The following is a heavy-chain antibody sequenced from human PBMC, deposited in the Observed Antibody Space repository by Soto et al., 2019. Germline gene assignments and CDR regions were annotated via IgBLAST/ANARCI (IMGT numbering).Heavy chain of an antibody. J-gene: IGHJ4*02. CDR3: ANPWVRRRTDRHPRFEY. CDR1: EFTFSTYA. CDR2: ISDRGDIT. Sequence: GGPLRLSCAASEFTFSTYAMTWVRQAPGRGLQWNATISDRGDITYYADSVKGRFTISRDTSSNTLYLQMNNLTPEDTALYYCANPWVRRRTDRHPRFEYWGQGTLVTVSS. V-gene: IGHV3-23*01. D-gene: IGHD1-26*01.